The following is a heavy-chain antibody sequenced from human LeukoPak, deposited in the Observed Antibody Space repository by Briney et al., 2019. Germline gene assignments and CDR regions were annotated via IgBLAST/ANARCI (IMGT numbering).Heavy chain of an antibody. CDR1: GFSFSGYA. D-gene: IGHD3-22*01. Sequence: GGSLRLSCVASGFSFSGYAIHWVRQAPGKGLEWVALISYNGGRKDYADSVKGRFTIDRDNSKNTVYLHMNSLRPDDTAIYFCARQEARNYYYEGLDYWGQGNLVTVSP. CDR2: ISYNGGRK. J-gene: IGHJ4*02. V-gene: IGHV3-30*04. CDR3: ARQEARNYYYEGLDY.